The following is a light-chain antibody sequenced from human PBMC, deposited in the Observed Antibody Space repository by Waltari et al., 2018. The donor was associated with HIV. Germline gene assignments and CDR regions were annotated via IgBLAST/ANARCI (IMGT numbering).Light chain of an antibody. V-gene: IGLV2-8*01. CDR1: TSDIGGYTY. Sequence: QSALTQPPSASGSPGQSVTVSCTATTSDIGGYTYVSWYQQHPGKAPKLIIYEVTKRPSGVPDRFSGSKSGNTASLTVSGLQAEDEADYYCSSYAGTNKVFGGGTKLTVL. CDR2: EVT. J-gene: IGLJ3*02. CDR3: SSYAGTNKV.